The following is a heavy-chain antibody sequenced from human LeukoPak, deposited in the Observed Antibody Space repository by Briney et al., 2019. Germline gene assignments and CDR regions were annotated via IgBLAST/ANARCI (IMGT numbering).Heavy chain of an antibody. Sequence: GGSLRLSCAASGFTFSNYWMSWVRQAPGKGLEWVANIKQDGSAKYYVDSVKGRFTISRDNAKNSLYLQMNSLRAEDTAVYYCAKLPDFDYWGQGTLVTVSS. V-gene: IGHV3-7*03. CDR1: GFTFSNYW. J-gene: IGHJ4*02. D-gene: IGHD2-2*01. CDR2: IKQDGSAK. CDR3: AKLPDFDY.